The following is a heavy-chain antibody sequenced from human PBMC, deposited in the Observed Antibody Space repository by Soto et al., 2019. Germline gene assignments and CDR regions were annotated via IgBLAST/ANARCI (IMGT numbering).Heavy chain of an antibody. Sequence: GGSLRLSCAASGFTFSIYWMHWVRQAPGKGPMWVSRIDNAGSSARYADSVKGRFTISRDKAKNTVYLQMNSLRAEDTAVYYCTRVGGSVSGMDVWGQGTTVTVSS. J-gene: IGHJ6*02. V-gene: IGHV3-74*01. CDR3: TRVGGSVSGMDV. CDR1: GFTFSIYW. D-gene: IGHD1-26*01. CDR2: IDNAGSSA.